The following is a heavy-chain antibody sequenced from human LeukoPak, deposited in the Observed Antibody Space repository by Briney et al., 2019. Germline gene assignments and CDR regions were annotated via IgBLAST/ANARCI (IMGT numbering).Heavy chain of an antibody. CDR2: ISGSGGTT. D-gene: IGHD6-19*01. CDR3: YSGWYEGDY. J-gene: IGHJ4*02. CDR1: GFTFSSYA. V-gene: IGHV3-23*01. Sequence: GGSLRLSCTASGFTFSSYAMSWVRQAPGKGLEWVSTISGSGGTTYYADSVKGRFTISRDNSKNALYLQMNSLRAEDTAVYYCYSGWYEGDYWGQGTLVTVSS.